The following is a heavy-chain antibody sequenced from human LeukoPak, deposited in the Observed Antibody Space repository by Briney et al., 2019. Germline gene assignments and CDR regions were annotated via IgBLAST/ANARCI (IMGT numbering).Heavy chain of an antibody. D-gene: IGHD3-10*01. CDR3: ARGLSENMVRGVSDWFDP. CDR2: INHSGST. J-gene: IGHJ5*02. Sequence: SETLSLTCAVYGGSFSGYYWSWIRQPPGKGLEWIGEINHSGSTNYNPSLKSRVTISVDTSKNQFSLKLSSVTAADTAVYYCARGLSENMVRGVSDWFDPWGQGTLVTVS. V-gene: IGHV4-34*01. CDR1: GGSFSGYY.